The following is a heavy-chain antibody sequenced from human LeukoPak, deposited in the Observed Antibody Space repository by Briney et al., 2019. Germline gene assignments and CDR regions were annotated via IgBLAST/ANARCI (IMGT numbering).Heavy chain of an antibody. Sequence: TGGSLRLSCAASGFTVSSNYMSWVRQAPGKGLEWVSVIYSGGSTYYADSVKGRFTISRDNAKNSLYLQMNSLRAEDTAVYYCATDGPLTPLDYWGQGTLVTVSS. J-gene: IGHJ4*02. CDR3: ATDGPLTPLDY. V-gene: IGHV3-53*01. D-gene: IGHD3-9*01. CDR1: GFTVSSNY. CDR2: IYSGGST.